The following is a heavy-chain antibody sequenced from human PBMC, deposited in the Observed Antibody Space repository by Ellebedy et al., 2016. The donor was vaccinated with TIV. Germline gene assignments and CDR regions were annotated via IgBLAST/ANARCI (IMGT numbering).Heavy chain of an antibody. CDR3: SRGGGCGGGTCYYPDF. J-gene: IGHJ4*02. D-gene: IGHD2-15*01. V-gene: IGHV3-7*01. CDR1: GFTFSTYW. Sequence: PGGSLRLSCAASGFTFSTYWMGWVRQAAGKGLEWVANTKQDGSEKYYVDSVMGRFTISRDNAKNSPYLQMNSLRAEDTAVYYCSRGGGCGGGTCYYPDFWGQGTLVTVSS. CDR2: TKQDGSEK.